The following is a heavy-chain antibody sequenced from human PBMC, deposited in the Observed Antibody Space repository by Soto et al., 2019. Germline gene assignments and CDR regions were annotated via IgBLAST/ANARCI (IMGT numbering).Heavy chain of an antibody. CDR1: GGSISRNAHF. CDR2: IYYTAGT. V-gene: IGHV4-39*01. D-gene: IGHD2-21*02. CDR3: VGVTSTRPILGY. Sequence: PSETLSLTCTVSGGSISRNAHFWGWIRQPPGKGLEWIGSIYYTAGTYYNPSLKSRLTLSVDTSNNQFSLRLNSVTAADTAVYYCVGVTSTRPILGYWGQGTLVTVSS. J-gene: IGHJ4*02.